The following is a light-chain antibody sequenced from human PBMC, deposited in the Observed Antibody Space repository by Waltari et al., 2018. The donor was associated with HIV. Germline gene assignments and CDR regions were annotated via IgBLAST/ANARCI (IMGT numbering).Light chain of an antibody. CDR2: EVS. J-gene: IGLJ2*01. Sequence: QSALTQPASVSGSPGQSITISCTGTSSNVGSYNLVSWYQQHPGRAPKVMIYEVSKRPSGVSNRFSGSKSGNTASLTISGPQAEDEADYYCCSYTGSNPFLLFGGGTKLTVL. CDR3: CSYTGSNPFLL. CDR1: SSNVGSYNL. V-gene: IGLV2-23*02.